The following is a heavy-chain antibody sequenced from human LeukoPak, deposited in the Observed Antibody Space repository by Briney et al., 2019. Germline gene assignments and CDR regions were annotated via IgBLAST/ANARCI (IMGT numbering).Heavy chain of an antibody. CDR3: ARSDCSSTSCYRPDPQNWYFDL. V-gene: IGHV4-61*01. Sequence: SETLSLTCTVSGGSVSSGSYYWSWIRQPPGKGLEWIGYIYYSGSTNYNPSLKSRVTISVDTSKNQFSLKLSSVTAADTAVYYCARSDCSSTSCYRPDPQNWYFDLWGRGTLVTVSS. CDR2: IYYSGST. J-gene: IGHJ2*01. CDR1: GGSVSSGSYY. D-gene: IGHD2-2*02.